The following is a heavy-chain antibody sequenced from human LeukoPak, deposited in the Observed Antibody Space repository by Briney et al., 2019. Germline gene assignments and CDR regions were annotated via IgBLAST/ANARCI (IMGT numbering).Heavy chain of an antibody. J-gene: IGHJ4*02. CDR2: ISSSGSTI. Sequence: LAGGSLRLSCAASGFTFSSYEMNWVRQAPGKGLEWVSYISSSGSTIYYADSVKGRFTISRDNSKNMLYLQMNGLRAEDTAVYYCARLDVRITMVRGVTHYFDYWGQGTLVTVSS. D-gene: IGHD3-10*01. V-gene: IGHV3-48*03. CDR3: ARLDVRITMVRGVTHYFDY. CDR1: GFTFSSYE.